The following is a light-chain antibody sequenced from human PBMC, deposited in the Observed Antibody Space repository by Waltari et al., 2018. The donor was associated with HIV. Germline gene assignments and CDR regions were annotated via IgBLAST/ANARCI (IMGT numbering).Light chain of an antibody. Sequence: QSLLPQPPSTSGTPGQPVTISCSGTRSDIGTHYVSWYQQVPGTAPKLLIYRNFQRPSGVPARFSGSKSGTSASLAISGLRSEDEAHYHCASWDDSLGGRWVFGGGTKLTVL. CDR3: ASWDDSLGGRWV. CDR2: RNF. CDR1: RSDIGTHY. V-gene: IGLV1-47*01. J-gene: IGLJ3*02.